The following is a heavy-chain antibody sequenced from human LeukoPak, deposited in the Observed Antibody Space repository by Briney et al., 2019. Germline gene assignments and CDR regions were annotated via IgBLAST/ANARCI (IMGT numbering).Heavy chain of an antibody. J-gene: IGHJ4*02. D-gene: IGHD6-13*01. CDR2: ISGSGGST. CDR3: AKAGGIAAAGTGFDY. V-gene: IGHV3-23*01. Sequence: GGSLRLSCAASGFTFSSYAMSWVRQAPGKGLEWVSAISGSGGSTYYADSVKGRFTNSRDNSKNTLYLQMNSLRAEDTAVYYCAKAGGIAAAGTGFDYWGQGTLVTVSS. CDR1: GFTFSSYA.